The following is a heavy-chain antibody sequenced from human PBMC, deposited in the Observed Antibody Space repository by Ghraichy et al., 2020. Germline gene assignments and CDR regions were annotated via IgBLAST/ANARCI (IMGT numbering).Heavy chain of an antibody. V-gene: IGHV4-31*03. Sequence: TLSLTCTVSGGSISSGDYYWSWIRQYPGKGLEWIGYIYYSGSTYYNPSLKSRVTISIDTSKNQLSLKLSSVTAADTAVYYCARMTNYYGMDVWGQGTTVTVSS. J-gene: IGHJ6*02. CDR2: IYYSGST. D-gene: IGHD4-11*01. CDR3: ARMTNYYGMDV. CDR1: GGSISSGDYY.